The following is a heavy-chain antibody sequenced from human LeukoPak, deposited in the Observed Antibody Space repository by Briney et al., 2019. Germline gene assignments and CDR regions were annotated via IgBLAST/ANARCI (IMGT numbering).Heavy chain of an antibody. D-gene: IGHD2-2*01. CDR1: GGSISSYY. CDR2: IYYSGST. CDR3: ARDNSYCTTTNCYNWFDP. V-gene: IGHV4-59*12. J-gene: IGHJ5*02. Sequence: SGTLSLTCTVSGGSISSYYWSWIRQPPGKGLEWIGYIYYSGSTNYNPSLKSRVTISVDTSKNQFSLKLSSVTAADTAVYYCARDNSYCTTTNCYNWFDPWGQGTLVTVSS.